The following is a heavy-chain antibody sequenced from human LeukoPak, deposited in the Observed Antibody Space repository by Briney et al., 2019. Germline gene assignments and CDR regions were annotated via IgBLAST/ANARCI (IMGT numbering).Heavy chain of an antibody. V-gene: IGHV3-21*01. J-gene: IGHJ4*02. CDR3: ATDVRDEYSSGWYPIGY. Sequence: GGSLRLSCAASGFTFSSYAMNWVRQAPGKGLEWVSSISSGSRYTYYADSVKGRFTISRDNAKNSLHLQMNSLRAEDTAVYYCATDVRDEYSSGWYPIGYWGQGTLVTVSS. D-gene: IGHD6-19*01. CDR2: ISSGSRYT. CDR1: GFTFSSYA.